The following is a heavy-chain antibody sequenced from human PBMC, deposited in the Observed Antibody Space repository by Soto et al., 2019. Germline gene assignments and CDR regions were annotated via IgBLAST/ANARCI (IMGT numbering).Heavy chain of an antibody. CDR2: IKSKSVGGTT. J-gene: IGHJ4*02. Sequence: EVQLVESGGGLVKPGGSLTLSCAASGFSFSNVWMSWVRQAPGKGLEWVGHIKSKSVGGTTDYTAPVKGRFTISRDDSKDTLYLQMNTLKTEDTALYYCTTYSTLTFCDGAPFYSVQTHIHDSWVQGILVTVSS. CDR3: TTYSTLTFCDGAPFYSVQTHIHDS. D-gene: IGHD2-21*01. CDR1: GFSFSNVW. V-gene: IGHV3-15*01.